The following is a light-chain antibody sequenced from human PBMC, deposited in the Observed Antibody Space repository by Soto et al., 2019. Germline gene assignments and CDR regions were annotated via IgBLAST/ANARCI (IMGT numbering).Light chain of an antibody. CDR2: EVT. J-gene: IGLJ2*01. CDR1: SSDVGYNY. CDR3: GSYAGSNNFVV. V-gene: IGLV2-8*01. Sequence: QSVLTQPPSASGSPGQSVTISCTGTSSDVGYNYVSWYQQHPGKAPKLMIYEVTKRPTGVPDRFSGSKSGNTASLTVSGLQDEDEADYYCGSYAGSNNFVVFGGGTKLTIL.